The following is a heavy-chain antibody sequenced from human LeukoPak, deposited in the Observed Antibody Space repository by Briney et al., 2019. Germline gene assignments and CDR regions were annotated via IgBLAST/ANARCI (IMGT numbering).Heavy chain of an antibody. V-gene: IGHV3-23*01. Sequence: GGSLRLSCAASGFTFSSYAMNWVRQAPGKGLEWGSAISGSGSTTYYADSVKGRFTISRDNSKSTLFLQMNSLTAEDTAIYSCARPRLEYCSGGSCFDAFDIWGQGTMVTVSS. CDR2: ISGSGSTT. CDR1: GFTFSSYA. D-gene: IGHD2-15*01. CDR3: ARPRLEYCSGGSCFDAFDI. J-gene: IGHJ3*02.